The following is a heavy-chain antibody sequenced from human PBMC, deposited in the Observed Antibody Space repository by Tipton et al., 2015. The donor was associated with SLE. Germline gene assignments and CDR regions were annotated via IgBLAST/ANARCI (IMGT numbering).Heavy chain of an antibody. CDR3: ARERGDGYYWAAYPRPDALDI. CDR1: GVSIRNYF. D-gene: IGHD5-24*01. CDR2: VYYTGTT. Sequence: TLSLTCTVSGVSIRNYFWNWIRRPPGKGLEWIGYVYYTGTTNYNPSLKSRVAISEDTSKNQFSLKLSSVTAADTAVYYCARERGDGYYWAAYPRPDALDIWGQGTMVTVSS. J-gene: IGHJ3*02. V-gene: IGHV4-59*01.